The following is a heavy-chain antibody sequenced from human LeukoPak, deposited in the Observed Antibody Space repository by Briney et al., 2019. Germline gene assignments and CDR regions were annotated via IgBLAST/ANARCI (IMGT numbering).Heavy chain of an antibody. Sequence: GESLRISCKASGYTFTHQWIGWVRQMSGSGLEWMGIIYPRDSDTIYSPSFQGHVTISADTSINTAYLEWSSLEAADTAIYYCARHSDVIGAIWGQGTLVTVSS. D-gene: IGHD3-10*01. CDR2: IYPRDSDT. V-gene: IGHV5-51*01. CDR1: GYTFTHQW. J-gene: IGHJ4*02. CDR3: ARHSDVIGAI.